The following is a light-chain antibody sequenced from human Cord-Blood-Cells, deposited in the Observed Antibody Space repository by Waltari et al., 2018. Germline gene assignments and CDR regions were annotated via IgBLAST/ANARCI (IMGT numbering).Light chain of an antibody. J-gene: IGLJ2*01. V-gene: IGLV2-14*01. Sequence: QSALTQPASVSGSPGQPTTISCTGTSSDVGGYNYVSWYQQHPGKAPKLMIYDVSKRPSGVSTRFSGSKAGNTASLTISGLQAEDEADYYCSSYTSSSTVVFGGGTKLTVL. CDR2: DVS. CDR1: SSDVGGYNY. CDR3: SSYTSSSTVV.